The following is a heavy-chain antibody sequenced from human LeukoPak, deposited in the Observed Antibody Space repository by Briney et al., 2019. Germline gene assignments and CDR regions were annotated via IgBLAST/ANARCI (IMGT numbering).Heavy chain of an antibody. D-gene: IGHD3-22*01. J-gene: IGHJ3*02. Sequence: PGGSLRLSCEVSGLIFSSYGMHWVRQAPGKGLEWVAVISNDGSNKYYADSVKGRFTISRDNSKNTLYLQMNSLRAEDTAVYYCARDYRRSYYDSSGHSGIDIWGQGTMVTVSS. CDR2: ISNDGSNK. V-gene: IGHV3-30*03. CDR3: ARDYRRSYYDSSGHSGIDI. CDR1: GLIFSSYG.